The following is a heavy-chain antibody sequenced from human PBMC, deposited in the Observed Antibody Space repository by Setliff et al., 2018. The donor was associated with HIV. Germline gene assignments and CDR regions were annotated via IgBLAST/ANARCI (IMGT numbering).Heavy chain of an antibody. D-gene: IGHD1-7*01. Sequence: GGSLRLSCEVSGFTFNDLSMNWVRQAPGKGLEWVSYITGDGSTTRYADSVKGRFTIFRDNARNSLYLQMDSLRAEDTALYYCARPGDGTGTLDVWGLGTMVTVSS. CDR1: GFTFNDLS. V-gene: IGHV3-48*01. CDR3: ARPGDGTGTLDV. J-gene: IGHJ3*01. CDR2: ITGDGSTT.